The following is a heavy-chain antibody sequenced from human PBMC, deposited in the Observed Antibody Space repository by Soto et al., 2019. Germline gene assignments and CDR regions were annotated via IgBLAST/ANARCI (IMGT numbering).Heavy chain of an antibody. CDR2: ISYDGSNK. D-gene: IGHD1-1*01. Sequence: QVQLVESGGGVVQPGRSLRLSCAASGFTFSSYVMHWVRQAPGKGLEWVAVISYDGSNKYYADSVKGRFTISRDNSKNTLYLQMNSLRAEDTAVYYCARDGTGGDHYYYYYGMDVWGQGTTVTVSS. J-gene: IGHJ6*02. V-gene: IGHV3-30-3*01. CDR3: ARDGTGGDHYYYYYGMDV. CDR1: GFTFSSYV.